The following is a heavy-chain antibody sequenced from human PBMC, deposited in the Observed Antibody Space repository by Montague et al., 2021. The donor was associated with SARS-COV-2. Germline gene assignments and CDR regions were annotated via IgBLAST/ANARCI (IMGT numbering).Heavy chain of an antibody. Sequence: TLSLTCTVSGGSISSGGYYWSWIRQHPGKGLEWIGYIYHTGSTHYNPSLKSRVTISKETSKNPFSLNLSSVTAADSSVYYRARDSGYYDSSGYYYDAFDIWGQGTKVTVSS. J-gene: IGHJ3*02. CDR1: GGSISSGGYY. CDR2: IYHTGST. CDR3: ARDSGYYDSSGYYYDAFDI. D-gene: IGHD3-22*01. V-gene: IGHV4-31*03.